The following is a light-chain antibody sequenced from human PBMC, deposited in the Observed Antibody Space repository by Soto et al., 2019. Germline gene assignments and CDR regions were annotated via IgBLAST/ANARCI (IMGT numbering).Light chain of an antibody. Sequence: IQRTQSPSSRSASKGDGVTITCRASQSISSYLNWYQQKPGKAPKLLIYAASSLQSGVPSRFSGSGSGTEFTLTISSLQPDDSASYYCQQYNSYSKTFGQGSIV. CDR2: AAS. V-gene: IGKV1-39*01. CDR3: QQYNSYSKT. J-gene: IGKJ1*01. CDR1: QSISSY.